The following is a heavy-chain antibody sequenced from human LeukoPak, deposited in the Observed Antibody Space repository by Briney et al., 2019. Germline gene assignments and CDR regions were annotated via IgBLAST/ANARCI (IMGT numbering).Heavy chain of an antibody. CDR1: GFTFTSSA. D-gene: IGHD2-15*01. V-gene: IGHV1-58*02. CDR2: IVVGSGNT. Sequence: SVKVSCKASGFTFTSSAMQWVRQARGQRLEWIGWIVVGSGNTNYAQKFQERVIITRDMSTSTAYMELSSLRSEDTAVYYCAATVHYCSGGGCYNYYYGMDVWGQGTTVTVSS. J-gene: IGHJ6*02. CDR3: AATVHYCSGGGCYNYYYGMDV.